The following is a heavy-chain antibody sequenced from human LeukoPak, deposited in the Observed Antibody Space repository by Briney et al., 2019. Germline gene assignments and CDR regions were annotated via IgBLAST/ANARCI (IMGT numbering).Heavy chain of an antibody. CDR3: AITENSRNEC. CDR1: GGSIGTYY. J-gene: IGHJ4*02. D-gene: IGHD1-14*01. CDR2: ICSSGTT. V-gene: IGHV4-4*07. Sequence: PSETLPLTCTVSGGSIGTYYWNWIRPPAGKGLEWIGRICSSGTTNYNPSLKSRVTMSLDTSKNQFSLKLSSVTAADTAVYYCAITENSRNECWGQGTLVTVSS.